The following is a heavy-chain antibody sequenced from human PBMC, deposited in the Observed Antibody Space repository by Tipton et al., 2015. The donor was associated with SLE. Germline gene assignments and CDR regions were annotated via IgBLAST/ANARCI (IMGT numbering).Heavy chain of an antibody. CDR1: GFTFSDYY. CDR3: ARNRSPDYGAFGY. J-gene: IGHJ4*02. V-gene: IGHV3-11*04. Sequence: SLRLSCAASGFTFSDYYMSWFRQAPGKGVGWVSYISSSGSTIYYADSVKGRFTISRDNAKNSLYLQMNSLRAEDTAVYYCARNRSPDYGAFGYWGQGTLVTVSS. D-gene: IGHD4-17*01. CDR2: ISSSGSTI.